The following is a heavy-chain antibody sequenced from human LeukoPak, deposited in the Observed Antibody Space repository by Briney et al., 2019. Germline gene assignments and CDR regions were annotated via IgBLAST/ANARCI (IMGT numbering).Heavy chain of an antibody. D-gene: IGHD3-22*01. CDR1: GFTFSSYE. J-gene: IGHJ4*02. V-gene: IGHV3-48*03. CDR2: ISSSGSTI. Sequence: GGSLRLSXAASGFTFSSYEMNWVRQAPGKGLDWVSYISSSGSTIYYADSVKGRFTISRDNAKNSLYLQMNSLRAEDTAVYYCARSQGYYDSSGYYIRWGQGTLVTVSS. CDR3: ARSQGYYDSSGYYIR.